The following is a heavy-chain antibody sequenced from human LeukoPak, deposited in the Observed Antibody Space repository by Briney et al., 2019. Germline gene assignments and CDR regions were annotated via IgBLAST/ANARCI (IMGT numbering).Heavy chain of an antibody. J-gene: IGHJ4*02. CDR3: AREPPGDYYDSGVGY. V-gene: IGHV3-30*02. CDR1: GFSFSSYG. D-gene: IGHD3-22*01. Sequence: GGSLRLSCAASGFSFSSYGMQWVRQAPGKGLERVAFIQYDGSNKYYADSVKGRFTISRDNSKNTLYLQMNSLRAEDTAVYYCAREPPGDYYDSGVGYWGQGTLVTVSS. CDR2: IQYDGSNK.